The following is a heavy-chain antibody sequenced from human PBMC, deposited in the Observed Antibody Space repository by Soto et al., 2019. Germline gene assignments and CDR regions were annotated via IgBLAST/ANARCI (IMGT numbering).Heavy chain of an antibody. Sequence: QVQLQESGPGLVKPSETLSLTCTVSGGSISSYYWSWIRQPPGKGLEWIGYIYYSGSTNYNPSLKSRVTISVDTSKNQFSLKLSSVTAADTAVYYCARAGSSWYEAVYWGQGTLVTVPS. CDR3: ARAGSSWYEAVY. D-gene: IGHD6-13*01. CDR1: GGSISSYY. CDR2: IYYSGST. V-gene: IGHV4-59*01. J-gene: IGHJ4*02.